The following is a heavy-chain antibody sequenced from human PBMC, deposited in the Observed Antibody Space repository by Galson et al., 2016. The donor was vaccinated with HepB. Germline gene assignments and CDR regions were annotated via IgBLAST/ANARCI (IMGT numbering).Heavy chain of an antibody. CDR1: GFSLNFNATG. J-gene: IGHJ6*02. V-gene: IGHV2-70*04. CDR2: IDWEDET. D-gene: IGHD3-10*01. Sequence: PALVTPTQTLTLTCTFSGFSLNFNATGVSWIRQAPGKALEWLARIDWEDETFFKMSLKTRLSISKDTSKNQVVLTMTNIDPVDTATYFCAREYSRGGLALDVWGQGTTVTVSS. CDR3: AREYSRGGLALDV.